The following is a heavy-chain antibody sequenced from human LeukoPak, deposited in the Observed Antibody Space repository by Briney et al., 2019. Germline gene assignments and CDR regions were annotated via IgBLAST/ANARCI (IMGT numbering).Heavy chain of an antibody. CDR3: ARDGGANDAFDI. D-gene: IGHD3-3*01. CDR2: ISAYNGNT. CDR1: GYTLTELS. Sequence: GASVKVSCKVSGYTLTELSMHWVRQAPGQGLEWMGWISAYNGNTNYAQKLQGRVTMTTDTSTSTAYMELRSLRSDDTAVYYCARDGGANDAFDIWGQGTMVTVSS. J-gene: IGHJ3*02. V-gene: IGHV1-18*01.